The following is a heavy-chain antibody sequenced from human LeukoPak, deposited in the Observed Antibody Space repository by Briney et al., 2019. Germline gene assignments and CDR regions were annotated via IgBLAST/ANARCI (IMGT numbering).Heavy chain of an antibody. J-gene: IGHJ4*02. D-gene: IGHD3-3*01. Sequence: GGALRLCCAAAGFTVSSNYMSWGRQAGGKGVEWGSGIYRGGRTYHAPSVKARFTISRDNSKNPLSLPMNRLRAEDTAVYYSAREKGPRSRIDDFWSGYPRGYFDYWGQGTLVTVSS. CDR2: IYRGGRT. V-gene: IGHV3-53*01. CDR1: GFTVSSNY. CDR3: AREKGPRSRIDDFWSGYPRGYFDY.